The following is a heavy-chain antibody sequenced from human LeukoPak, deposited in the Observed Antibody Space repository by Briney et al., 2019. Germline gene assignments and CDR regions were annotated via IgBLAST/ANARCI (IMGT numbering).Heavy chain of an antibody. CDR1: GFTFSSYS. D-gene: IGHD6-19*01. CDR3: ARYSSGWYYFDY. V-gene: IGHV3-21*01. J-gene: IGHJ4*02. CDR2: ISSSSSYI. Sequence: PGGSLRLSCAASGFTFSSYSMNWVRQAPGKGLEWVSSISSSSSYIYYADSVKGRFTISGDNAKNSLYLQMNSLRAEDTAVYYCARYSSGWYYFDYWGQGTLVTVSS.